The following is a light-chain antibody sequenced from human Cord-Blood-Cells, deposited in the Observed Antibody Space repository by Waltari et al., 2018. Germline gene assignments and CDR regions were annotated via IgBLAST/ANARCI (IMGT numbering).Light chain of an antibody. CDR1: QSISSW. J-gene: IGKJ1*01. CDR3: QQYNSYSPRWT. CDR2: KAS. V-gene: IGKV1-5*03. Sequence: DIQMTQSPSTLSASVGDRVTITCRASQSISSWLAWYQQKPGKDPKLLIYKASSLESGVPSRFSGSGSGTEFTLTISSLQPDDFATYYCQQYNSYSPRWTFGQGTKVEIK.